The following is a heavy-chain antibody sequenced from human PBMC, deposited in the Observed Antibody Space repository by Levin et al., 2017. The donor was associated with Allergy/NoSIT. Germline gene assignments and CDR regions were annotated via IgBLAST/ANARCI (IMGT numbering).Heavy chain of an antibody. D-gene: IGHD6-19*01. CDR1: GFTFSSYS. CDR2: ISSSSSYI. Sequence: GGSLRLSCAASGFTFSSYSMNWVRQAPGKGLEWVSSISSSSSYIYYADSVKGRFTISRDNAKNSLYLQMNSLRAEDTAVYYCARDKTKIAVAGTDVYYYYGMDVWGQGTTVTVSS. CDR3: ARDKTKIAVAGTDVYYYYGMDV. J-gene: IGHJ6*02. V-gene: IGHV3-21*01.